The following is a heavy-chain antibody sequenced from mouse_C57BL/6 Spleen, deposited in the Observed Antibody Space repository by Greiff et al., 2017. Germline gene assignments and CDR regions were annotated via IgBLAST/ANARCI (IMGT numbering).Heavy chain of an antibody. D-gene: IGHD4-1*01. CDR1: GYTFTSYD. V-gene: IGHV1-85*01. J-gene: IGHJ1*03. CDR3: ARERNWEGYFDV. CDR2: IYPREGST. Sequence: VKLVESGPELVKPGASVKLSCKASGYTFTSYDINWVKQRPGQGLEWIGWIYPREGSTKYNAKFKGKATLTVDTSSSTAYMELHSLTSEDSAVYFCARERNWEGYFDVWGTGTTVTVSS.